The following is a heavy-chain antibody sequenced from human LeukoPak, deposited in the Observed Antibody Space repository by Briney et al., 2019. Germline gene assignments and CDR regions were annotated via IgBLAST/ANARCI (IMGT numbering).Heavy chain of an antibody. CDR3: ARDQEGGYFDY. Sequence: GGSLRLSCAASGFSVSTNYMSWVRQAPGKGLEWVSVIYSGGSTYYADSVEGRFTISRDNPKNTLYLQMNSLRAEDTAVYYCARDQEGGYFDYWGQGTLVTVSS. CDR2: IYSGGST. D-gene: IGHD3-16*01. J-gene: IGHJ4*02. CDR1: GFSVSTNY. V-gene: IGHV3-66*01.